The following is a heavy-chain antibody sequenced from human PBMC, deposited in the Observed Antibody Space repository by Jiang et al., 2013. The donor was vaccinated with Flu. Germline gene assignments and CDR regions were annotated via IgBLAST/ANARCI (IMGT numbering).Heavy chain of an antibody. J-gene: IGHJ6*02. CDR2: ISAYNGNT. Sequence: FTSYGISWVRQAPGQGLEWMGWISAYNGNTNYAQKFQGRVTITADKSTSTAYMELSSLRSEDTAVYYCARPSTVTTASMTDYYYYYGMDVWGQGTTVTVSS. V-gene: IGHV1-18*04. CDR1: FTSYG. D-gene: IGHD4-17*01. CDR3: ARPSTVTTASMTDYYYYYGMDV.